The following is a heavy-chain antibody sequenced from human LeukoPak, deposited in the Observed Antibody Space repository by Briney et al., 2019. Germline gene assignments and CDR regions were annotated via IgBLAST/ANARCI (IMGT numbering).Heavy chain of an antibody. V-gene: IGHV3-30*18. CDR1: GFTFSSYA. D-gene: IGHD5-18*01. CDR2: MSYDGFNK. CDR3: AKTKGYSYGYYFDY. Sequence: GGSLRLSCAASGFTFSSYAMRWVRQSLGKGLEWVAVMSYDGFNKYYADSVKGRFTISRDNSKNTLYLQMNSLRAEDTAVYYCAKTKGYSYGYYFDYWGQGTLVTVSS. J-gene: IGHJ4*02.